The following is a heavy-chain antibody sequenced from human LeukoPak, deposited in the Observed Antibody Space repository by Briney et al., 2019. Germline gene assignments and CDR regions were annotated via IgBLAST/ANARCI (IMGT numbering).Heavy chain of an antibody. V-gene: IGHV4-59*01. CDR1: GGSISSYY. J-gene: IGHJ4*02. D-gene: IGHD6-19*01. CDR3: ARAGYSSGWYLHDY. Sequence: SETLSLTCTVSGGSISSYYWSWIRQPPGKGLEWIGYIYYSGSTNYNPSLKSRVTISVDTSKNPFSLKLSSVTAADTAVYYCARAGYSSGWYLHDYWGQGTLVTVSS. CDR2: IYYSGST.